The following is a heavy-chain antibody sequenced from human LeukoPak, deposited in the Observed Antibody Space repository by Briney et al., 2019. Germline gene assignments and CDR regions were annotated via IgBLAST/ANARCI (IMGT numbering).Heavy chain of an antibody. V-gene: IGHV1-2*02. CDR1: GYTFTDYD. CDR3: ARGGLRVMVYRLYYMDV. J-gene: IGHJ6*03. D-gene: IGHD2-8*01. Sequence: ASVKVSCKTSGYTFTDYDITWVRQAPGQGLEWMGWINPNSGGTNYAQKFQGRVTMTRDTSISTAYMELTRLRSDDTAVYYCARGGLRVMVYRLYYMDVWGKGTTVTVSS. CDR2: INPNSGGT.